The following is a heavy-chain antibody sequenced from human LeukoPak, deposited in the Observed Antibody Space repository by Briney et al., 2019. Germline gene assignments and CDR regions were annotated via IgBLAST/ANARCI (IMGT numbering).Heavy chain of an antibody. D-gene: IGHD3-16*01. CDR2: ISADNGKT. J-gene: IGHJ4*02. Sequence: ASVKVSCKASGYTFTSYGISWVRQAPGQGLEWMGWISADNGKTNYARKFQGRVTMTTDTYTSTAYMDLGSLGADDTAVYYCARRGRAALGYWGQGTLVTVSS. CDR1: GYTFTSYG. V-gene: IGHV1-18*01. CDR3: ARRGRAALGY.